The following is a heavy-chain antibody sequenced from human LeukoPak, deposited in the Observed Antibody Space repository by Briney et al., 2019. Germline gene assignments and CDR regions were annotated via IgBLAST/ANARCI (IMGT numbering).Heavy chain of an antibody. CDR3: ARHMRDYYDSSGYYYSIDY. D-gene: IGHD3-22*01. J-gene: IGHJ4*02. Sequence: LSLTCTVSGGSISSSSYYWGWIRQPPGKGLGWIWSIYYSGSTYYNPSLKSLVTISVDTSKNQFSLKLSSVTAADTAVYCCARHMRDYYDSSGYYYSIDYWGQGTLVTVSS. V-gene: IGHV4-39*01. CDR1: GGSISSSSYY. CDR2: IYYSGST.